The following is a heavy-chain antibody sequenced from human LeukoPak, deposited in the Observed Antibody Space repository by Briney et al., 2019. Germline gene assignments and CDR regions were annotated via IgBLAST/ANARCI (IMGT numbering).Heavy chain of an antibody. CDR2: IDASGNP. D-gene: IGHD6-6*01. CDR3: ARGFEYSTSSRLGYYYFYMDV. CDR1: GGTISSYY. Sequence: KPSETLSLTCTVSGGTISSYYWSWIREPAGKGLEWIGRIDASGNPNYNPSLRSRLTMSVDTSKNQFSLNLRFVTAADTAVFYCARGFEYSTSSRLGYYYFYMDVWGIGTTVTVFS. V-gene: IGHV4-4*07. J-gene: IGHJ6*03.